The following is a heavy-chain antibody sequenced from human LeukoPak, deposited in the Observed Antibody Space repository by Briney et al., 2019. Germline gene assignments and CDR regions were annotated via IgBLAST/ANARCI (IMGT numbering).Heavy chain of an antibody. J-gene: IGHJ4*02. D-gene: IGHD6-19*01. CDR3: ARYSSGFLDS. Sequence: GGSLRLSCAASGFTFSNAWMSWVRQAPGKGLEWVAVIWSDGSNKYYADSVKGRFTISRDNSKNTLYLQMNSQRAEDTAVYYCARYSSGFLDSWGQGTLVTVSS. CDR2: IWSDGSNK. V-gene: IGHV3-33*08. CDR1: GFTFSNAW.